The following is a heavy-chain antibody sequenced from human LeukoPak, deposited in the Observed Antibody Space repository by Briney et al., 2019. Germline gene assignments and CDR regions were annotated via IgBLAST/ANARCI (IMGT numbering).Heavy chain of an antibody. CDR3: ASAEAYYDFWSGYSDWFDP. D-gene: IGHD3-3*01. V-gene: IGHV4-34*01. CDR1: GGSFSGYY. Sequence: SETLSLTCAVYGGSFSGYYWSWIRQPPGKGLEWIGEINHSGSTNYNPPLKSRVTISVDTSKNQFSLKLSSVTAADTAVYYCASAEAYYDFWSGYSDWFDPWGQGTLVTVSS. CDR2: INHSGST. J-gene: IGHJ5*02.